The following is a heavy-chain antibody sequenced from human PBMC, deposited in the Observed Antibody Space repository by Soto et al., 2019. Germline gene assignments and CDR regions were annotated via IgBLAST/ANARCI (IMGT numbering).Heavy chain of an antibody. J-gene: IGHJ3*02. V-gene: IGHV5-51*01. CDR1: GYSFNSYW. CDR3: ARRHVDSGSYRDDVFDI. CDR2: IYPGDSHT. Sequence: GESLKISCKGSGYSFNSYWIGWVRQMPGKGLEWMGIIYPGDSHTRYSPPFQGQVTISADKSINTAYLQWSSLKASDTAMYYCARRHVDSGSYRDDVFDICGKGTMVTVSS. D-gene: IGHD3-10*01.